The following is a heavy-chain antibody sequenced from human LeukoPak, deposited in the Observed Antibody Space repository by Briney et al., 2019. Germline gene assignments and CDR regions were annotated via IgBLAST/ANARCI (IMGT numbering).Heavy chain of an antibody. V-gene: IGHV3-11*04. CDR3: ANKYTGYDYPPF. D-gene: IGHD5-12*01. Sequence: PGGPLRLSCAASGFTFSDYYMSWIRQAPGKGLEWVSYISSSGSSIYYADSVKGRFTISRDNAKNSLYLQMNSLKAEDTAIYYCANKYTGYDYPPFWGRGTLVTVSS. CDR2: ISSSGSSI. CDR1: GFTFSDYY. J-gene: IGHJ4*02.